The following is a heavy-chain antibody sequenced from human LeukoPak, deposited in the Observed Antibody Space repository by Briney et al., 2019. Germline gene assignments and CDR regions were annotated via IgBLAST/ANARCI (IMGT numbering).Heavy chain of an antibody. Sequence: KTGGSLRLSCAASGFTFSSYSMNWVRQAPGKGLEWVSSISSSSSYIYYADSVKGRFTISRDNAKNSLYLQMNSLRAEDTAVYYCARPMHILTGPIPFDYWGQGTLVTVSS. D-gene: IGHD3-9*01. CDR3: ARPMHILTGPIPFDY. CDR2: ISSSSSYI. CDR1: GFTFSSYS. V-gene: IGHV3-21*01. J-gene: IGHJ4*02.